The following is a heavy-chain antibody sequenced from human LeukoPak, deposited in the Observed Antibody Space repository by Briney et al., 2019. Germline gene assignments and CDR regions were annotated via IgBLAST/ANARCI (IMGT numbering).Heavy chain of an antibody. J-gene: IGHJ4*02. CDR1: GYSISTGYY. Sequence: SETLSLTCTVSGYSISTGYYWGWIRQPPGKGLEWIGFVYNSGTTSYNPSLKSRVTISVDTSKNQFSLKLSSVTAADTAVYYCARDKDYWGQGTLVTVSS. CDR2: VYNSGTT. CDR3: ARDKDY. V-gene: IGHV4-38-2*02.